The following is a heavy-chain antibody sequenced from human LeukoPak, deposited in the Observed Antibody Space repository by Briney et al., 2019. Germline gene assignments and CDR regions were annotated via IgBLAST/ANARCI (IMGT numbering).Heavy chain of an antibody. V-gene: IGHV4-38-2*02. D-gene: IGHD2-2*01. Sequence: SETLSLTCGVSGYSISSGYQWAWIRQSPGQGLGWIGSIYHSGSAHYNPSLKSRVTISVETSKNQFSLSMYSVTAADTAVYYCARDPRWLTPDCTSTSCYENYFDPWGQGTLVTVSS. CDR1: GYSISSGYQ. CDR3: ARDPRWLTPDCTSTSCYENYFDP. J-gene: IGHJ5*02. CDR2: IYHSGSA.